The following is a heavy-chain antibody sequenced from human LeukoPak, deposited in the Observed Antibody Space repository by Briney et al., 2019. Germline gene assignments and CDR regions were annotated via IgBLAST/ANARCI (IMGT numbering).Heavy chain of an antibody. D-gene: IGHD3-22*01. Sequence: SETLSLTCTVSGGSISSYYWSWIRQPAGKGLEWIGRIYTSGSTNYNPSLKSRVTMSVDTSKNQFSLKLSSVTAADTAVYYCARSFYDSSGSIHQYWGQGTLVTVSS. CDR1: GGSISSYY. V-gene: IGHV4-4*07. CDR2: IYTSGST. J-gene: IGHJ4*02. CDR3: ARSFYDSSGSIHQY.